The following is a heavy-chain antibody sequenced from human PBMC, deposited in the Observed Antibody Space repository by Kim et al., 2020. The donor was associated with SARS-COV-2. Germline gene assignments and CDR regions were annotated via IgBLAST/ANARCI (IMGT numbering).Heavy chain of an antibody. D-gene: IGHD3-10*01. CDR3: AKNIGELAIYYYGMDV. J-gene: IGHJ6*02. Sequence: GGSLRLSCAASGFTFSSYGLHWVRQAPGKGLEWVALVSSDGSNKYFADSVKGRFTISRDNSKNTLYLQMNSLRAEDTAVYYCAKNIGELAIYYYGMDVWGQGTTVTVSS. CDR2: VSSDGSNK. V-gene: IGHV3-30*18. CDR1: GFTFSSYG.